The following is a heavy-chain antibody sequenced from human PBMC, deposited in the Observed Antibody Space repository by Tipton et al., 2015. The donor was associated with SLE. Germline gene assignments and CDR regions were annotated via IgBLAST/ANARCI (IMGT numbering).Heavy chain of an antibody. D-gene: IGHD2-21*01. J-gene: IGHJ6*02. CDR3: AREGDSSANFYYYGVNV. CDR2: IYYSGSTD. CDR1: GGSISSGGYY. V-gene: IGHV4-31*03. Sequence: LRLSCTVSGGSISSGGYYWSWIRQHPGKGLEWIGCIYYSGSTDYYDPSLESRVSISIDTSKNEFSLKLSSVTAADTAVYYCAREGDSSANFYYYGVNVWGQGTTVTVSS.